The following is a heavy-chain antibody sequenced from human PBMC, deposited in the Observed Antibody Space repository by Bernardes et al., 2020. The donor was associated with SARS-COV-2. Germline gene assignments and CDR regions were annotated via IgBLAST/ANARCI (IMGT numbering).Heavy chain of an antibody. Sequence: GGSLRLSCAASGFTFSSYSMNWVRQAPGKGLEWVSSISSSSSYIYYADSVKGRFTISRDNAKNSLYLQMNSLRAEDTAVYYCANLLRDIVVVTAWGQGTLVTVSS. V-gene: IGHV3-21*04. CDR1: GFTFSSYS. D-gene: IGHD2-2*01. CDR3: ANLLRDIVVVTA. J-gene: IGHJ5*02. CDR2: ISSSSSYI.